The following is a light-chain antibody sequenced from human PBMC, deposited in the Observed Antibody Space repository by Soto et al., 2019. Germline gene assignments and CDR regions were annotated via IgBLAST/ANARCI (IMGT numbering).Light chain of an antibody. J-gene: IGLJ1*01. CDR3: SSYTGGNLPSV. Sequence: SALTEPPAGPGPPGQSVTISCTGTSSDVGGYDYVSWYQQHPGKAPKLMIYEITIRPSGVPDRFSASKSGHTASLTVSGLQDGDEDDYYCSSYTGGNLPSVFGTGTKVTVL. CDR1: SSDVGGYDY. V-gene: IGLV2-8*01. CDR2: EIT.